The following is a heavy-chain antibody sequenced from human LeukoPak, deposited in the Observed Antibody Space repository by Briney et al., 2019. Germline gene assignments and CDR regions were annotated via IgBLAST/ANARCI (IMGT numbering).Heavy chain of an antibody. Sequence: SETLSLTCTVSGGSISSYYWSWIRQPPGKGLEWIGYIYYSGSTNYNPSLKSRVTISVDTSKNQFSLKLSSVTAADTAVYYCARGSGVDYYDSSGYYSPNDYWGQGTLVTVSS. D-gene: IGHD3-22*01. CDR3: ARGSGVDYYDSSGYYSPNDY. CDR2: IYYSGST. V-gene: IGHV4-59*01. CDR1: GGSISSYY. J-gene: IGHJ4*02.